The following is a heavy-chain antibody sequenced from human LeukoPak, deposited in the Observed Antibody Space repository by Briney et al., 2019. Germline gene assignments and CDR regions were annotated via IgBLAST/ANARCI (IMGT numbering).Heavy chain of an antibody. CDR1: GFSFTTHA. D-gene: IGHD1-26*01. Sequence: GGSLRLSCVASGFSFTTHAMGWVRQAPGKGLVWVSRINTDGSSTSYADSVKGRFTISRDNAKNTLYLQMNSLRAEDTAVYYCARDNSGATLAFNYWGQGTLVTVSS. J-gene: IGHJ4*02. CDR3: ARDNSGATLAFNY. CDR2: INTDGSST. V-gene: IGHV3-74*01.